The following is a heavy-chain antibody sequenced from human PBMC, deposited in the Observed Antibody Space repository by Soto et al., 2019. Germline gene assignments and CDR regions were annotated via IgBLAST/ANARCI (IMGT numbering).Heavy chain of an antibody. Sequence: EVQLVESGGGLVQPGGSLRLSCAASGFTFSDYNMNWVRQAPGKGLEWLSHISSGSGTMYYADSVKGRFTISRDNARSSLYLQMNSLRDEDTAVYYCARPEKTTAYYYYAMDVW. D-gene: IGHD4-4*01. CDR2: ISSGSGTM. V-gene: IGHV3-48*02. CDR1: GFTFSDYN. CDR3: ARPEKTTAYYYYAMDV. J-gene: IGHJ6*01.